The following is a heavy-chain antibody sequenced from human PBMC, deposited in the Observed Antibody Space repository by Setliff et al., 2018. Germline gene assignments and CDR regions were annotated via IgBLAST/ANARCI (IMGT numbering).Heavy chain of an antibody. D-gene: IGHD3-3*01. CDR1: GFSISSGYY. CDR3: ARVSGFLYIDV. Sequence: SETLSLTCAVSGFSISSGYYWGWIRQPPGKGLEWIVNIHHSGKAYYNPSLKSRVTMSVDTSKNQFSLKVTSVTAADTAVYYCARVSGFLYIDVWGKGATVTVSS. V-gene: IGHV4-38-2*01. CDR2: IHHSGKA. J-gene: IGHJ6*03.